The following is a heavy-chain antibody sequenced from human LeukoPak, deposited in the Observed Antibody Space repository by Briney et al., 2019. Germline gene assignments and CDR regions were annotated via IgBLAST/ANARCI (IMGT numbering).Heavy chain of an antibody. J-gene: IGHJ6*02. Sequence: SETLSLTCTVSGGSISSYYWSWIRQPPRKGREWIGYIHYSGSTNYNPSLKSRVTISVDTSKNQFSLKLSSVTAADTAVYYCARDRVEKDYYYGMDVWGQGTTVTVSS. D-gene: IGHD2-15*01. CDR3: ARDRVEKDYYYGMDV. CDR2: IHYSGST. CDR1: GGSISSYY. V-gene: IGHV4-59*01.